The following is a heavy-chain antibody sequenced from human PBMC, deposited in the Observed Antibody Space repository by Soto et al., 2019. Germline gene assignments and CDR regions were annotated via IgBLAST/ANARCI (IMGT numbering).Heavy chain of an antibody. CDR1: GGSIRGYY. CDR2: IYYSGST. D-gene: IGHD2-2*01. CDR3: AKEAGVVPAAMGFDP. Sequence: SETLSLTCTVSGGSIRGYYWSWIRQPPGKGLQYIGCIYYSGSTNYNPSLRSRVSISIDTSKNQLSLNLSSVTAADTAIYYCAKEAGVVPAAMGFDPWGPGALVTVSS. J-gene: IGHJ5*02. V-gene: IGHV4-59*01.